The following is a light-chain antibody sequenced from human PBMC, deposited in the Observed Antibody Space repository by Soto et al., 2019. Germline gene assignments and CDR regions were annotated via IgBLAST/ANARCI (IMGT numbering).Light chain of an antibody. J-gene: IGLJ1*01. V-gene: IGLV2-14*01. Sequence: QSALTQPASVSGSPGQSITISCTGTSSDIGGYNYVSWYQQHPGKVPKLMIYEVSYRPSGVSNRFSGPKSGNTASLTISGLQAEDEADYYCSSYTSSSTLVFGPGTKLTVL. CDR1: SSDIGGYNY. CDR2: EVS. CDR3: SSYTSSSTLV.